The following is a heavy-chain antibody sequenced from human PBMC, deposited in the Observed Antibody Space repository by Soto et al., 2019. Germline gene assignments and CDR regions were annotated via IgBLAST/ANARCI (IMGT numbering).Heavy chain of an antibody. CDR1: GGTFSRSA. V-gene: IGHV1-69*01. CDR2: IIFIFGTP. D-gene: IGHD5-18*01. Sequence: QVQLVQSGAEVKKPGSSVKVSCKASGGTFSRSAISWVRQAPGQGLEWMGGIIFIFGTPNYAQKFQGRVTITADESTSTAYMELSSLRSEDTAVYYCARGLGGYSYGSGNYYGMDVWGQGTTVTVS. CDR3: ARGLGGYSYGSGNYYGMDV. J-gene: IGHJ6*02.